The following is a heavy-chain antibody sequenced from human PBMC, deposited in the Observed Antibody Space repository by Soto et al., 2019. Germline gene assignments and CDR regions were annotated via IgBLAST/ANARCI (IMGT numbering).Heavy chain of an antibody. CDR1: GFTFNTYS. CDR3: ARAGGTTVTGLWHFDS. CDR2: IWYDGTQK. J-gene: IGHJ4*02. D-gene: IGHD4-17*01. V-gene: IGHV3-33*01. Sequence: GGSLRLSCEASGFTFNTYSMHWVRQPPGKELEWLAAIWYDGTQKYYADSVKGRFIISRDNSKKTLYLEMNSLRAEDTAVYYCARAGGTTVTGLWHFDSWGQGTLVTSPQ.